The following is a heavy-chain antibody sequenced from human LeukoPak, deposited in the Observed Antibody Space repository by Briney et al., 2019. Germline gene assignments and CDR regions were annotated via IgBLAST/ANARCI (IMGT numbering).Heavy chain of an antibody. V-gene: IGHV4-4*02. Sequence: PSGTLSLTCAVSGGSISSSNWWSWVRQPPGKGLEWIGEIYHSGSTNYNPSLKSRVTISVDKSKNQFSLKLSSVTAADTAVYYCARVARIPVSGRAFDYFDYWGQGTLVTVSS. D-gene: IGHD6-19*01. CDR1: GGSISSSNW. J-gene: IGHJ4*02. CDR2: IYHSGST. CDR3: ARVARIPVSGRAFDYFDY.